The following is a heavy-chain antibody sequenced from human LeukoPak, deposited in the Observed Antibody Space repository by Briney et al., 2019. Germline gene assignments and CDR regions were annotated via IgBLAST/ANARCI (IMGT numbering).Heavy chain of an antibody. D-gene: IGHD6-13*01. J-gene: IGHJ4*02. CDR1: GGSISSYY. CDR2: IYYSGST. CDR3: ARVDSSNWYEYRGYFDY. V-gene: IGHV4-59*01. Sequence: PSETLSLTCTVSGGSISSYYWSWIRQPPGKGLEWIGYIYYSGSTNYNPSLKSRVTISVDTSKDQFSLKLSSVTAADTAVYYCARVDSSNWYEYRGYFDYWGQGTLVTVSS.